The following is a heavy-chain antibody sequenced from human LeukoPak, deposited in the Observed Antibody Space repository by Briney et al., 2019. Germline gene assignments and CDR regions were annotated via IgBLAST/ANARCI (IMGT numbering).Heavy chain of an antibody. D-gene: IGHD2-15*01. CDR3: AKDYSESRVADVFFEY. J-gene: IGHJ4*02. CDR1: GLSFSNYG. Sequence: GGSLRLSCGASGLSFSNYGMSWVRQAPGKGLEWVSGITSGFTTYYADSVKGRFTISRDNSKNTFHLQMSSLRAEDTAIYYCAKDYSESRVADVFFEYWGQGTLVTVSS. V-gene: IGHV3-23*01. CDR2: ITSGFTT.